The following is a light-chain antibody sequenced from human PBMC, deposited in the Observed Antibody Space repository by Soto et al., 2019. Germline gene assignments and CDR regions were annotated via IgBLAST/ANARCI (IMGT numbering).Light chain of an antibody. CDR1: SSDVGGYNY. CDR3: SSYTITNTLYWV. J-gene: IGLJ3*02. CDR2: EVS. Sequence: QSALTQAASVSGSPGQSITISCTGASSDVGGYNYVSWYQQHPGKAPKLMIYEVSNRPSGVSNRFSGSKSGNTASLTISGLQAEDEADYYCSSYTITNTLYWVFGGGTKLTVL. V-gene: IGLV2-14*01.